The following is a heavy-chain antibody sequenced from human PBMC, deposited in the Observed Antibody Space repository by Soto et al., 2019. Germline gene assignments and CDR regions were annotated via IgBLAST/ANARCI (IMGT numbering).Heavy chain of an antibody. J-gene: IGHJ5*02. V-gene: IGHV4-4*08. Sequence: QVQLQESGPGLVKPSETLSLTCTVFGGPISSSYWSWIRQPPGKGLEWIGHIYNRGSTNYNPSLKSRVTISLDMSKNHISLKLSSVTAAEPAVYYCERGGVEAGGPVGFDPWGQGTLVTVSS. CDR1: GGPISSSY. CDR3: ERGGVEAGGPVGFDP. CDR2: IYNRGST. D-gene: IGHD6-13*01.